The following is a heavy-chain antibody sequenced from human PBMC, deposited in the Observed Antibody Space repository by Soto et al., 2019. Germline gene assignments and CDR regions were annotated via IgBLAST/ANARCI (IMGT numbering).Heavy chain of an antibody. J-gene: IGHJ5*02. D-gene: IGHD4-17*01. V-gene: IGHV3-23*01. CDR3: AKGHGDYVGVSPVWFDP. CDR1: GFTFSSYA. CDR2: ISGSGGST. Sequence: GGSLRLSCAASGFTFSSYAMSWVRQSPGKGLEWVSAISGSGGSTYYADSVKGRFTISRDNSKNTLYLQMNSLRAEDTAVYYCAKGHGDYVGVSPVWFDPWGQGTLVTVSS.